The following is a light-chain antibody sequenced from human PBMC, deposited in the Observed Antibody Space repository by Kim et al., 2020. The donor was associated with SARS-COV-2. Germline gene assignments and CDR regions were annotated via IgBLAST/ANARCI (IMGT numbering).Light chain of an antibody. Sequence: WSPGERATRSCRASQTVSSSYLAWYQQKPGQAPRLLIYGASSRATGIPDRFSGSGSGTDFTLTISRLEPEDFAVYYCQQYGSSPYSFGQGTKLEIK. CDR3: QQYGSSPYS. CDR1: QTVSSSY. J-gene: IGKJ2*03. CDR2: GAS. V-gene: IGKV3-20*01.